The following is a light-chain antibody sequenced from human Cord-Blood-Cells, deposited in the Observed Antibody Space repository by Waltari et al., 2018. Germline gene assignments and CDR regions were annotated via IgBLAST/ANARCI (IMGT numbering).Light chain of an antibody. CDR1: SSEVGSYNL. J-gene: IGLJ3*02. Sequence: QSALTQPAAVSGSPGQSITIPCPPTSSEVGSYNLVSWYQPHPGKAPKRMLYEDSKRPSGVSNRFSGSKSGNTASLTISGLQAEDEADYYCCSYAGISTWVFGGGTKLTVL. CDR3: CSYAGISTWV. V-gene: IGLV2-23*01. CDR2: EDS.